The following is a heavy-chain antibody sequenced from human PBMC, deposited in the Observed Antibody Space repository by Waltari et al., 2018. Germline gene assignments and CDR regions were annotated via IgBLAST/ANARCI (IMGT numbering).Heavy chain of an antibody. V-gene: IGHV3-48*04. J-gene: IGHJ4*02. Sequence: EVQLVESGGGLVQPGGSLRLSCAASGFTFSSYSMTWVRQAPGKGLEWVSYISSSSSTIYYADSVKGRFTISRDNAKNSLYLQMNSLRAEDTAVYYCATGPWAGINLNPLDYWGQGTLVTVSS. CDR1: GFTFSSYS. D-gene: IGHD6-19*01. CDR2: ISSSSSTI. CDR3: ATGPWAGINLNPLDY.